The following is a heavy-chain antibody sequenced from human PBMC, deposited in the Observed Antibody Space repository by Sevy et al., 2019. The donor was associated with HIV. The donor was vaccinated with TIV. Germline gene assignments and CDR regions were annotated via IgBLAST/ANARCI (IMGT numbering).Heavy chain of an antibody. J-gene: IGHJ3*01. V-gene: IGHV3-9*01. Sequence: GGSLRLSCAASGFTFDDYAMHWVRQVPGKGLEWVAGISWNSNNIGQADSVKGRVTISRDNGKKSVHLQMNSLRAEDTALYYCAKDNTLAVAGAFDFWGHGTMVTVSS. D-gene: IGHD6-19*01. CDR2: ISWNSNNI. CDR3: AKDNTLAVAGAFDF. CDR1: GFTFDDYA.